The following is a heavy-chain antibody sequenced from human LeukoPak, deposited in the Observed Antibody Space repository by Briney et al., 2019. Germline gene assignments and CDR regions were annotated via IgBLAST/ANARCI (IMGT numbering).Heavy chain of an antibody. Sequence: GGSQRLSCAASGFTFSRYWMSWVRQAPGKGLEFVANIKRDGSEKNYVDSVKGRFTTSRDNAKNSLYLQLNSLRAGDTAVYYCSRDLVLRRGYDGEGYWGQGTLVTVSS. CDR3: SRDLVLRRGYDGEGY. J-gene: IGHJ4*02. D-gene: IGHD5-12*01. CDR2: IKRDGSEK. CDR1: GFTFSRYW. V-gene: IGHV3-7*05.